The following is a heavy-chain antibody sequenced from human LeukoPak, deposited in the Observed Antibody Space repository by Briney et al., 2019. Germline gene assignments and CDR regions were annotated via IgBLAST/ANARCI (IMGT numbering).Heavy chain of an antibody. V-gene: IGHV3-23*01. CDR1: GFTFSSYA. J-gene: IGHJ3*02. D-gene: IGHD3-22*01. Sequence: GGSLRLSCAASGFTFSSYAMSWVRQAPGKGLEWVSAISGSGGSTYYADSVKGRFTISRDNSKNTLYLQMNSLRAEDTAVYYCAKDYDSSGYPAWVRPPAFDIWGQGTMVTVSS. CDR3: AKDYDSSGYPAWVRPPAFDI. CDR2: ISGSGGST.